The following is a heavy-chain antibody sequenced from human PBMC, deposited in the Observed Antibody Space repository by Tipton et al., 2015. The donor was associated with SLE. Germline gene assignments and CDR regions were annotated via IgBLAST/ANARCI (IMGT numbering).Heavy chain of an antibody. J-gene: IGHJ4*02. CDR2: ISYDGSNK. CDR3: AKGPRYFYESSGYITH. CDR1: GFTFSSYA. Sequence: AVSGFTFSSYAMHWVRQAPGKGLEWVAVISYDGSNKYYADSVKGRFTISRDNSKNTLYLQMNSLTAEDTAVYYCAKGPRYFYESSGYITHWGQGTLVTVSS. D-gene: IGHD3-22*01. V-gene: IGHV3-30*04.